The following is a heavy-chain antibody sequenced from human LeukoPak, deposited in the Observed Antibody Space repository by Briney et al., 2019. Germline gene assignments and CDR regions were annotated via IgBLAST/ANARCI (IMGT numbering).Heavy chain of an antibody. V-gene: IGHV3-30*02. J-gene: IGHJ4*02. D-gene: IGHD3-16*01. CDR2: IRYDGSNK. CDR1: GFTFSSYG. CDR3: ANRNRGYPYYFDY. Sequence: PGGSLRLSCAASGFTFSSYGMHWVRQAPGKGLEWVAFIRYDGSNKYYADSVKGRFTISRDNSKNTLYLQMNSLRAEDTAVYYCANRNRGYPYYFDYWGQGTLVTVSS.